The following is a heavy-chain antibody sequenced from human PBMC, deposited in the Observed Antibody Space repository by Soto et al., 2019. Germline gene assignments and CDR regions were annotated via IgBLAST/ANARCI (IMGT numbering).Heavy chain of an antibody. CDR2: ISIEKGDT. CDR1: GYSFDTFG. V-gene: IGHV1-18*01. CDR3: ARCYCSVGSCFTCWQFDL. Sequence: QVQVVQSGAEVKKPGASVKVACKASGYSFDTFGMSWVRQAPGQGLEWMGWISIEKGDTNSAQKFQDRVTMPTDTSPSTVYMELRSLTPDDTAVYYCARCYCSVGSCFTCWQFDLWGRGTLVPVSS. D-gene: IGHD2-15*01. J-gene: IGHJ2*01.